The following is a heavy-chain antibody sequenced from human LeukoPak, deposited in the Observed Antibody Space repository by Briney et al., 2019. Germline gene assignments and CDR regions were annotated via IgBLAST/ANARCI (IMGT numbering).Heavy chain of an antibody. D-gene: IGHD5-24*01. Sequence: SETLSLTCTVSGGSISNYYWSWIRQPPGKGLEWIGYMPYSGNTNYNPSLKSRVTISLDTSENQFSLKLTSVTAADTALYYCARGDGYNWEYFFDYWGQGTLVTVSS. V-gene: IGHV4-59*01. CDR2: MPYSGNT. CDR3: ARGDGYNWEYFFDY. J-gene: IGHJ4*02. CDR1: GGSISNYY.